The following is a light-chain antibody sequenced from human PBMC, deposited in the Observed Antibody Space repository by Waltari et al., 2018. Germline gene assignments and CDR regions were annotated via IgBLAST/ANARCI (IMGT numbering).Light chain of an antibody. CDR1: SSDVGTFNL. V-gene: IGLV2-23*02. CDR2: EVS. CDR3: CSYAGSRTYV. Sequence: QSALTQPASVSGSPGQSITISCTGTSSDVGTFNLVSWYQQHPGKVPKLIIYEVSKRPPGVSNHFSGSKSGNTAPLTISGLRAEDDADYYCCSYAGSRTYVFGTGTKVTVL. J-gene: IGLJ1*01.